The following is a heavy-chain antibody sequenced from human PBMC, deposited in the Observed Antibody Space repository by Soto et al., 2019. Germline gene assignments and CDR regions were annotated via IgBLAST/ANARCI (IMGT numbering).Heavy chain of an antibody. D-gene: IGHD3-9*01. J-gene: IGHJ4*02. CDR1: GGSISSGGYS. CDR2: IYHSGST. Sequence: SETLSLTCAVSGGSISSGGYSWSWIRQPPGKGLEWIGYIYHSGSTYYNPSLKSRVTISVDRAKNQFSLKLSSVTAADTAVYYCARGRVLRYFDWLLSTSYFDYWGQGTLVTVSS. V-gene: IGHV4-30-2*01. CDR3: ARGRVLRYFDWLLSTSYFDY.